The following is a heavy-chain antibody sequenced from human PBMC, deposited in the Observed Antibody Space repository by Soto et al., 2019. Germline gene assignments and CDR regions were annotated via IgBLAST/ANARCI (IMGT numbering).Heavy chain of an antibody. CDR2: IFYSGNT. CDR1: GGSLSGGGNS. D-gene: IGHD6-13*01. Sequence: SETLSLTCTVSGGSLSGGGNSWSWVRKPPGKGLEWIGYIFYSGNTYYNPSLKSRVTVSIDKSNNQFSLKLTSVTAADTGMYYCARNGGNTWYYFDSWGQGTVVTVSS. V-gene: IGHV4-30-2*01. CDR3: ARNGGNTWYYFDS. J-gene: IGHJ4*02.